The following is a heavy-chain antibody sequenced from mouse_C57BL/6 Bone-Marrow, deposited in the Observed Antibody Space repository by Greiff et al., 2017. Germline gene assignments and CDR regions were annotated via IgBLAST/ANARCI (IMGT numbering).Heavy chain of an antibody. V-gene: IGHV1-61*01. D-gene: IGHD2-5*01. Sequence: QVQLQQPGAELVRPGSSVKLSCKASGYTFTSYWMDWVKQRPGQGLEWIGNIYPSDSETHYNQKFKDKATLTVDKSSSTAYMQLRSLTSEDSAVXYCARRYSNYLDYWGQGTTLTVSS. J-gene: IGHJ2*01. CDR1: GYTFTSYW. CDR2: IYPSDSET. CDR3: ARRYSNYLDY.